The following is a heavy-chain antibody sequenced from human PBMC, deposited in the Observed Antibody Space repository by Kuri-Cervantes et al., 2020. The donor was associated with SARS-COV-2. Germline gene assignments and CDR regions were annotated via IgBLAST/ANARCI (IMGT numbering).Heavy chain of an antibody. CDR3: ARGRVEYQLLYVFPDCYYGMDV. J-gene: IGHJ6*02. V-gene: IGHV4-39*07. Sequence: SETLTLTCTVSGGSISSSSYYWGWIRLPPGKGLEWIGSIYYSGSTYYNPSLKIRVTISVDTSKNQFSLKLSSVTAADTAVYYGARGRVEYQLLYVFPDCYYGMDVWGQGTTVTVSS. CDR1: GGSISSSSYY. D-gene: IGHD2-2*02. CDR2: IYYSGST.